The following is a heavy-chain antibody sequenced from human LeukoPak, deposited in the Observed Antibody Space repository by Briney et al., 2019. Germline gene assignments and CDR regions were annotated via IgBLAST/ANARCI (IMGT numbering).Heavy chain of an antibody. V-gene: IGHV3-23*01. Sequence: GGSLRLSCAASGFTFSSSAMSWVRQAPGKGLEWVAAISDTGRLSYCADSVNGRFTISRDNSKNTLSLQMNSLRAEDTAVYYCARGGPIYCSGDSCYPGDYWGQGALVTVSS. CDR1: GFTFSSSA. J-gene: IGHJ4*02. D-gene: IGHD2-15*01. CDR3: ARGGPIYCSGDSCYPGDY. CDR2: ISDTGRLS.